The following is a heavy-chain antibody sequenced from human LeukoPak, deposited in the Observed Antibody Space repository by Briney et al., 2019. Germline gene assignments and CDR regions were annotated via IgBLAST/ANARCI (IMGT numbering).Heavy chain of an antibody. J-gene: IGHJ4*02. CDR2: ITPDAGRT. D-gene: IGHD7-27*01. V-gene: IGHV3-23*01. CDR3: VQDWAWGAFGY. CDR1: GFTFTNYG. Sequence: PGGSLRLSCVASGFTFTNYGMNWVRQAPGKGLEWVSGITPDAGRTYYADSVKGRFTIYRDNSKNTVYLQMNSLGAEDTAVYYCVQDWAWGAFGYWGQGTLVTVSS.